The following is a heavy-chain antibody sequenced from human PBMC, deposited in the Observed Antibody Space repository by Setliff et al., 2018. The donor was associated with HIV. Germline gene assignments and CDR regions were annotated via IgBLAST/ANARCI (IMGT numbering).Heavy chain of an antibody. CDR1: GGSFTDFY. V-gene: IGHV4-34*01. Sequence: PSETLSLTCAVYGGSFTDFYWTFIRQSPGKGLEWIGEITHSGSTTYDPSLKSRITVSVDTSKNQFSLKLTSVTAADMSVYYCARGRKKTLAVSGTRYFDFWGQGTLVTVSS. CDR2: ITHSGST. J-gene: IGHJ4*02. CDR3: ARGRKKTLAVSGTRYFDF. D-gene: IGHD6-19*01.